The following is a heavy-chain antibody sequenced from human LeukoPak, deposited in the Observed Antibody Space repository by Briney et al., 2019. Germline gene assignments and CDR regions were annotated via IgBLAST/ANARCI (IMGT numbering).Heavy chain of an antibody. CDR2: ISSSSSYI. D-gene: IGHD2-2*01. Sequence: PGGSLRLSCAASGFTFSSYSMNWVRQAPGKGLEWVSSISSSSSYIYYADSVKGRFTISRDNAKNSLYLQMNSLRAEDTAVYYCAKSSCSSTSCSRIDYWGQGTLVTVSS. CDR1: GFTFSSYS. CDR3: AKSSCSSTSCSRIDY. V-gene: IGHV3-21*01. J-gene: IGHJ4*02.